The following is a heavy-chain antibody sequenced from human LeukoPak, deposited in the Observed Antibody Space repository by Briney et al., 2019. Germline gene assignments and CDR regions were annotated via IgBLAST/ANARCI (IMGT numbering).Heavy chain of an antibody. V-gene: IGHV4-31*03. J-gene: IGHJ4*02. Sequence: TLSLTCTVSGGSISSGAYYWTWIRQHPGKGLEWIGHIHYSGTTYYNPSLQSRVTISPDTSKTQFSLRLNSVTAADTAVYYCAGGRDAYKTGYWGQGTLVTVSS. D-gene: IGHD5-24*01. CDR3: AGGRDAYKTGY. CDR1: GGSISSGAYY. CDR2: IHYSGTT.